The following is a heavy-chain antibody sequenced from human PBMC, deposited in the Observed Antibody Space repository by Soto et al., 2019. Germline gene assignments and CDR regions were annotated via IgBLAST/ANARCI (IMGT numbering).Heavy chain of an antibody. V-gene: IGHV4-59*11. D-gene: IGHD6-6*01. J-gene: IGHJ5*02. Sequence: XATLYLTCTVSGGSMSSHSWSWMRQPPGKGLEWIGCMHYSGGTNYNPSLKSRVTMSVDTSKNQFSLKLSSVSAADTAMYYCARDLGYSSSSLGWFDPWGQGTLVTVSS. CDR1: GGSMSSHS. CDR3: ARDLGYSSSSLGWFDP. CDR2: MHYSGGT.